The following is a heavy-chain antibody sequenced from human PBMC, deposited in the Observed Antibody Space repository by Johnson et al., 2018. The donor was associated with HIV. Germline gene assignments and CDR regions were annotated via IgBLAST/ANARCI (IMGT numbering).Heavy chain of an antibody. CDR1: GFTFGDFA. D-gene: IGHD6-19*01. CDR3: ARDLPDSGWFSYDAFDI. J-gene: IGHJ3*02. CDR2: IKQDGSEK. V-gene: IGHV3-7*01. Sequence: VQLVESGGGLVQPGRSLRLSCTASGFTFGDFAMSWVRQAPGKGLEWVANIKQDGSEKYYVDSVKGRFTISRDNAKNSLYLQMNSLRAEDTAVYYCARDLPDSGWFSYDAFDIWGQGTMVTLSS.